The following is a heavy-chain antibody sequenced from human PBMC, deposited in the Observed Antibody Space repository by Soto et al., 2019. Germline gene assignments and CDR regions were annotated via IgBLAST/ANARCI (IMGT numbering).Heavy chain of an antibody. V-gene: IGHV3-53*01. CDR2: LYDLDGS. J-gene: IGHJ3*01. Sequence: DVQLVESGGGLIQPGESLRLSCAAFGFTISGKKYVAWVRQAPGKGLEWVSALYDLDGSFYAASVKGRFTTSSDSSKTTVYLQINDLRPEDTAVYYCATWHEREHAYDVWGQGTTVTVSS. D-gene: IGHD1-1*01. CDR3: ATWHEREHAYDV. CDR1: GFTISGKKY.